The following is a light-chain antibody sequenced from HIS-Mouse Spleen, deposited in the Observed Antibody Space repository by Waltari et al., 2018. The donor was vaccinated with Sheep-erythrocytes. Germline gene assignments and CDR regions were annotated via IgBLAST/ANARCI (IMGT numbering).Light chain of an antibody. CDR1: SSDVGSYNL. J-gene: IGLJ3*02. CDR3: CSYAGSSTPWV. CDR2: EGS. Sequence: QSALTQPASVSGSPGQSITISCTGTSSDVGSYNLVSWYQQHPGKAPKLMIYEGSKRPSGVSNRFSCYKSGSTASLTISGLQAEDEADYYCCSYAGSSTPWVFGGGTKLTVL. V-gene: IGLV2-23*01.